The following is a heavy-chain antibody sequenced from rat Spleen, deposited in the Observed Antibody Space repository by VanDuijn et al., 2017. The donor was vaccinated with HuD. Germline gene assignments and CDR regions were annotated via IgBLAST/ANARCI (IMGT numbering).Heavy chain of an antibody. J-gene: IGHJ2*01. CDR3: ARHLSGYYVMDA. CDR2: ITNTGGST. CDR1: GFTFNNFW. V-gene: IGHV5-31*01. Sequence: EVQLVESGGGLEQPGGSLKLSCVASGFTFNNFWMSWIRQAPGKGLEWVASITNTGGSTYYPDSVKGRFTISRDNAKSTLYLQMDSLRSEDTATYYCARHLSGYYVMDAWGQGVMVTVSS. D-gene: IGHD1-12*01.